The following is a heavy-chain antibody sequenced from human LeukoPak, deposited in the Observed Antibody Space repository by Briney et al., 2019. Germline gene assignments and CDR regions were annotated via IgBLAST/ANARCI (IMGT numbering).Heavy chain of an antibody. Sequence: SETLSLTCTVSGGAISSYYWSWVWQPPGKGLEWIGYINYSGSTDYNSSLKSRVTISVDTSKNQFSLKLSSVTAADTAVYYCARDLGDGYNYGYWGQGTLVTVSS. CDR3: ARDLGDGYNYGY. D-gene: IGHD5-24*01. J-gene: IGHJ4*02. CDR1: GGAISSYY. V-gene: IGHV4-59*12. CDR2: INYSGST.